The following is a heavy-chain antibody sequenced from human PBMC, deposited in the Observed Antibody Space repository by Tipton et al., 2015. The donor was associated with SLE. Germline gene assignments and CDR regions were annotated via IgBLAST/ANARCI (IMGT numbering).Heavy chain of an antibody. V-gene: IGHV4-34*01. CDR1: YGSFSGHY. CDR2: INHSGST. J-gene: IGHJ4*02. CDR3: AREGGGPDY. D-gene: IGHD1-26*01. Sequence: TLSLTCSVYYGSFSGHYWTWIRQPPGKGLEWIGEINHSGSTNYNPSLKSRVTISIDTSKNQFSLKLRSVTAADTAVYYCAREGGGPDYWGQGTLVTVSS.